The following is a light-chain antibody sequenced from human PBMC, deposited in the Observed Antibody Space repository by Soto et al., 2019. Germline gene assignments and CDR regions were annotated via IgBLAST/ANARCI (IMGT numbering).Light chain of an antibody. CDR3: FLSFGGAPLRV. Sequence: QAVVTQEPSLTVSPGGTVTLTCGSSTGAVTNGHYPYWFQQKPGQAPRTLIDDTSNKHSWTPARFSGSLLGGKAALTLSGAQPEDEAEYYCFLSFGGAPLRVFGGGTKLTVL. CDR1: TGAVTNGHY. V-gene: IGLV7-46*01. J-gene: IGLJ2*01. CDR2: DTS.